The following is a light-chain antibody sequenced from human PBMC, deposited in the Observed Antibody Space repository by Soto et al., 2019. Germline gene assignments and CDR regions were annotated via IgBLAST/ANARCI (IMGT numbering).Light chain of an antibody. CDR1: NSDVGSYNL. J-gene: IGLJ1*01. V-gene: IGLV2-23*02. CDR2: EVT. CDR3: YSYAGDSVYV. Sequence: ALTHPASVSGSPRQSITISCTGTNSDVGSYNLFSWFQQHPGKAPKLVIYEVTKRPSGVSDRFSGSKSGNTASLTISGLQAEDEADYYCYSYAGDSVYVVGTGTK.